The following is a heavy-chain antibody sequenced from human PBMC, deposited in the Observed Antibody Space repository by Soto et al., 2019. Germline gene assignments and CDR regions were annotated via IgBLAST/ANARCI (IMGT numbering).Heavy chain of an antibody. J-gene: IGHJ4*02. CDR1: GYSISSGYY. V-gene: IGHV4-38-2*02. CDR2: IYHSGST. D-gene: IGHD2-21*02. CDR3: ARVVGQPLLYFDY. Sequence: SETLSLTCTVSGYSISSGYYWGWIRQPPGKGLEWIGSIYHSGSTYYNPSLKSRVTISVDTSKNQFSLKLSSVTAADTAVYYCARVVGQPLLYFDYWGQGTLVTVSS.